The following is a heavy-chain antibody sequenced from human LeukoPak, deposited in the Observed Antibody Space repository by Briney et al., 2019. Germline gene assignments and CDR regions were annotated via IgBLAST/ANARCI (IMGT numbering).Heavy chain of an antibody. CDR2: IYYSGST. CDR1: GGSISSGGYY. D-gene: IGHD3-22*01. CDR3: ASLIVSGRGFDY. J-gene: IGHJ4*02. Sequence: PSETLSPTCTVSGGSISSGGYYWSWIRQHPGKGLEWIGYIYYSGSTYYNPSLKSRVTISVDTSKNQFSLKLCPVTAADTAVYYCASLIVSGRGFDYWGQGTLVTVSS. V-gene: IGHV4-31*03.